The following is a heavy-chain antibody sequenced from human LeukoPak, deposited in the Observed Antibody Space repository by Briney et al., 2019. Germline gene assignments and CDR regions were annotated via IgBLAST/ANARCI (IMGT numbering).Heavy chain of an antibody. V-gene: IGHV1-24*01. J-gene: IGHJ1*01. Sequence: ASVKVSCKVSVYTLTELFIYWVRLAPGKGLEWMGGFDPEDGETIYAQRFQGRVTMTEVTSTDTAYMERSSLRSEDAAVYYCATVSYSYAGSRYQAYLQHWGQGTLVTVSS. CDR3: ATVSYSYAGSRYQAYLQH. D-gene: IGHD3-22*01. CDR2: FDPEDGET. CDR1: VYTLTELF.